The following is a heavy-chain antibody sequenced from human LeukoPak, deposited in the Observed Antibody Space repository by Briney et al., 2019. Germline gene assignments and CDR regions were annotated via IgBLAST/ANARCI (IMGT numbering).Heavy chain of an antibody. V-gene: IGHV1-8*01. J-gene: IGHJ6*03. CDR1: GYTFTSYD. D-gene: IGHD6-19*01. Sequence: ASVKVSCKASGYTFTSYDINWVRQATGQGLEWMGWMNPNSGNTGYAQKFQGRVTMTRNTSISTAYMELSSLRSEDTAVYYCARALEGAVAGHYMDVWGKGTTVTISS. CDR2: MNPNSGNT. CDR3: ARALEGAVAGHYMDV.